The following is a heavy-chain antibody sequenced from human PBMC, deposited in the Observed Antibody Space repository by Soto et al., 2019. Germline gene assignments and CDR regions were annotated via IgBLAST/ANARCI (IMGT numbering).Heavy chain of an antibody. V-gene: IGHV1-46*01. CDR3: ARGQMLGSFDY. CDR1: GYTFTSYY. D-gene: IGHD2-15*01. J-gene: IGHJ4*02. CDR2: INPSSGST. Sequence: ASVKVSCTASGYTFTSYYMHWVRQAPGQGLEWMGRINPSSGSTRYAQKFQGRVTMTTETSTNTAYMELSSLRFDDTAVYYCARGQMLGSFDYWGQGTLVTVSS.